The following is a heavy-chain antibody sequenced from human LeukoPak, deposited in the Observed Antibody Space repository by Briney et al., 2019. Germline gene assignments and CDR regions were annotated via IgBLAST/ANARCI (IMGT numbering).Heavy chain of an antibody. D-gene: IGHD3-22*01. V-gene: IGHV3-23*01. J-gene: IGHJ4*02. CDR1: GFTFSNYA. CDR2: ISGSGETT. CDR3: AKGHVDSGGYYYFEY. Sequence: PGGSLRLSCAASGFTFSNYAMTWVRPAPGKGLEWVSVISGSGETTSYADSVKGRFTISRDNSGSTLYLQMNSLRVDDTAVYYCAKGHVDSGGYYYFEYWGQGTLVTVSS.